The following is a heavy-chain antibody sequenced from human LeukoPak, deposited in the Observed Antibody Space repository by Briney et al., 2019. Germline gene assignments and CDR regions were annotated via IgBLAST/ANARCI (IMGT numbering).Heavy chain of an antibody. D-gene: IGHD3-22*01. CDR1: GGSVRSYS. Sequence: PSETLSLTCTVSGGSVRSYSWSWIRQAAGKGLEWVGRIYTSETTPYNPSLKSRVTMSVDTSKNQFSLKLSSVTAADTAVYYCARVTMVVVVITTFGWFDPWGQGTLVTVSS. CDR2: IYTSETT. J-gene: IGHJ5*02. CDR3: ARVTMVVVVITTFGWFDP. V-gene: IGHV4-4*07.